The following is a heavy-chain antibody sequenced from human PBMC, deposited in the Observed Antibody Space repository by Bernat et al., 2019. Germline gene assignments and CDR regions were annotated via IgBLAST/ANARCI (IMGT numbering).Heavy chain of an antibody. CDR1: GFTVSSNY. J-gene: IGHJ6*02. D-gene: IGHD3-9*01. V-gene: IGHV3-53*02. CDR3: ARVPTDYDILTASMENSAYGMDV. CDR2: IYSGGST. Sequence: EVQLVETGGGLIQPGGSLRLSCAASGFTVSSNYMSWVRQAPGKGLEWVSVIYSGGSTYYADSVKGRFTISSDNSKNTLYLKMNSLRAEDTAVYYCARVPTDYDILTASMENSAYGMDVWGQGTTVTVSS.